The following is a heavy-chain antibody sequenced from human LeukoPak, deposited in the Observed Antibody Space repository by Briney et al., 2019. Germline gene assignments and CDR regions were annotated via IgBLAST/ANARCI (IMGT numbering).Heavy chain of an antibody. J-gene: IGHJ4*02. CDR2: IWYDGSNK. CDR3: ARDRALTYYDFWSGLDY. CDR1: GFTFSSYG. V-gene: IGHV3-33*08. D-gene: IGHD3-3*01. Sequence: PGRSLRLSCAASGFTFSSYGMHWVRQAPGKGLEWVAVIWYDGSNKYYADSVKGRFTISRDNSKNTLYLQMNSLRAEDTAVYYCARDRALTYYDFWSGLDYWGQGTLVTVSS.